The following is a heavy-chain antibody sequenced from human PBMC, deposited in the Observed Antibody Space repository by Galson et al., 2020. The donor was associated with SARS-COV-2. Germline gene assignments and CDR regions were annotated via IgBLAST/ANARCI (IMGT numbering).Heavy chain of an antibody. J-gene: IGHJ4*02. V-gene: IGHV3-53*01. CDR2: IYSGGST. D-gene: IGHD5-18*01. Sequence: GGSLRLSCAASGFTITNNYMNRVRLAPEKGLEWVSIIYSGGSTYYADSVKGRFTISIDNSKNTLYLQMDGVRAEDTAVYYCARLATPRGFTYGFSTFFDYWGQGSLVTVSS. CDR1: GFTITNNY. CDR3: ARLATPRGFTYGFSTFFDY.